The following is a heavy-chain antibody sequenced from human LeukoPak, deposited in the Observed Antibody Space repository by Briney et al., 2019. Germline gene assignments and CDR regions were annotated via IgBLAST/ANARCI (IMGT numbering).Heavy chain of an antibody. CDR2: IKKDGSEK. CDR1: GFTFSSYW. CDR3: ARGHNWFDP. V-gene: IGHV3-7*01. J-gene: IGHJ5*02. Sequence: PGGSLRLSCAAPGFTFSSYWMTWVRQAPGKGLEWVANIKKDGSEKYYVDSVKGRFTISRDNAKNSLYLQMNSLRAEDTAVYYCARGHNWFDPWGQGTLVTVSS.